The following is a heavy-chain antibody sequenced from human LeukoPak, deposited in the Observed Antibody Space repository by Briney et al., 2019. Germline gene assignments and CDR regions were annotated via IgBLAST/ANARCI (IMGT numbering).Heavy chain of an antibody. J-gene: IGHJ4*02. CDR2: TYYSGST. CDR3: ARGGAGMVATSG. CDR1: GGSISSYY. D-gene: IGHD5-12*01. V-gene: IGHV4-59*12. Sequence: SETLSLTCTVSGGSISSYYWSWIRQPPGKGLEWIGYTYYSGSTNYNPSLKSRVTISVDTSKNQFSLKLSSVTAADTAVYYCARGGAGMVATSGWGQGTLVTVSS.